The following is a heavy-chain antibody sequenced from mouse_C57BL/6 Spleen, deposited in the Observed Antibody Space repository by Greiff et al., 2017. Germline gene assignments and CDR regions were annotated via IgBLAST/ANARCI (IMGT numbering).Heavy chain of an antibody. J-gene: IGHJ2*01. Sequence: EVKLMESEGGLVQPGSSMKLSCTASGFTFSDYYMAWVRQVPEKGLEWVANINYDGSSTYYMDSLKSRFIISRDNAKNILYLQMSSLKSEDTATYYCARSPQIRLTYYFDDWGQGTTLTVSS. CDR3: ARSPQIRLTYYFDD. CDR1: GFTFSDYY. V-gene: IGHV5-16*01. CDR2: INYDGSST. D-gene: IGHD3-2*02.